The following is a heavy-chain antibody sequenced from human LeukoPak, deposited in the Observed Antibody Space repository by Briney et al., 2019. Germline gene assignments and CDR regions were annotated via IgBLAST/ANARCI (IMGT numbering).Heavy chain of an antibody. Sequence: PGGSLRLSCAASGFTFSSYAMHWVRQAPGKGLEWVSAISGSGGSTYYADSVKGRFTISRDNSKNTLYLQMNSLRAEDTAVYYCAKSLSSGWLYYFDYWGQGTLVTVSS. D-gene: IGHD6-19*01. CDR3: AKSLSSGWLYYFDY. V-gene: IGHV3-23*01. J-gene: IGHJ4*02. CDR2: ISGSGGST. CDR1: GFTFSSYA.